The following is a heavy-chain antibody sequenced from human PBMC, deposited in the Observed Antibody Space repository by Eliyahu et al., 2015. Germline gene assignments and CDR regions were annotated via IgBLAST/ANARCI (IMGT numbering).Heavy chain of an antibody. Sequence: QVQLQQWGAGQLKPSETLSLTCAVYGGSFSGYYWSXIRQPPGKGLEWIGEISHSGGTNYNPSLKSRVTISVDRSKNQFSLKLSSVTAADTAVYYCAREGALVATPDYWGQGTLVTVSS. J-gene: IGHJ4*02. CDR1: GGSFSGYY. D-gene: IGHD5-12*01. V-gene: IGHV4-34*01. CDR2: ISHSGGT. CDR3: AREGALVATPDY.